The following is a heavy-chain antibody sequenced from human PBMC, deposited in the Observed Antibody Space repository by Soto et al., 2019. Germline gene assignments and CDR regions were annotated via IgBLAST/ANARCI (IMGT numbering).Heavy chain of an antibody. CDR2: ISTSGSP. J-gene: IGHJ4*02. V-gene: IGHV4-4*07. D-gene: IGHD6-19*01. Sequence: SETLALTFTVSGGSISSYYWSWIRQPAGKGLEWIGRISTSGSPNYNPSLKSRITMSVDTSTNQFSLKLTSVTAADTAVYYCARYSSAWYLSFDSWGQGTLVTVS. CDR3: ARYSSAWYLSFDS. CDR1: GGSISSYY.